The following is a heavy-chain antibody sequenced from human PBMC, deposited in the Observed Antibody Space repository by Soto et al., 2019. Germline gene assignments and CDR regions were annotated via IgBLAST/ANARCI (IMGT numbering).Heavy chain of an antibody. CDR3: ARDKYFCSVLPHY. Sequence: ASVKVSCKASGYTLTTYAMHWVCQAPGQRREWMGWINVGNGNTKYSQKFQGRVTITRDTSASTAYMELSSLRSEDTAVYYCARDKYFCSVLPHYWGQGTLVTVSS. CDR1: GYTLTTYA. V-gene: IGHV1-3*01. CDR2: INVGNGNT. D-gene: IGHD3-3*01. J-gene: IGHJ4*02.